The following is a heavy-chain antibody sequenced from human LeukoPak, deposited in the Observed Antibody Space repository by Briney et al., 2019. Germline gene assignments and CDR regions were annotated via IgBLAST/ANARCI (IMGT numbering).Heavy chain of an antibody. Sequence: PSETLSLTCTVSGGSISSSSYYWGWIRQPPGKGLEWIGSIYYSGSTYYNPSLKSRVTISVDTSKNQFSLKLSSVTAADTAVYYCARSAAMRYNWFDPWGQGTLVTVSS. D-gene: IGHD2-2*01. V-gene: IGHV4-39*01. CDR1: GGSISSSSYY. CDR3: ARSAAMRYNWFDP. CDR2: IYYSGST. J-gene: IGHJ5*02.